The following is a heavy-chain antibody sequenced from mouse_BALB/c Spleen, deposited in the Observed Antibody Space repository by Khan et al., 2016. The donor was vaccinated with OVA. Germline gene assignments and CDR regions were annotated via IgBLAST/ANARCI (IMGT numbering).Heavy chain of an antibody. CDR3: ARVITTATGDYYAMDY. CDR1: GFTFSSYG. J-gene: IGHJ4*01. V-gene: IGHV5-6*01. D-gene: IGHD1-2*01. Sequence: EVELVESGGDLVKPGGSLKLSCAASGFTFSSYGMSWVRQTPDKRLEWVATISSGGSYTYYPDSAKGRFTISRDNAKNTLYLQMRSLKAEDTAMYYCARVITTATGDYYAMDYWGQGTSVTVSS. CDR2: ISSGGSYT.